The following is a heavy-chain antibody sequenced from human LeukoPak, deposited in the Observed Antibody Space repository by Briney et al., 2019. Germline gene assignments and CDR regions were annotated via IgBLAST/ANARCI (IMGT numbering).Heavy chain of an antibody. CDR2: MNPNSGNT. V-gene: IGHV1-8*01. CDR1: GYTFTSYD. CDR3: ARGVRHCSGGSCYVYYMDV. D-gene: IGHD2-15*01. Sequence: ASVKVSCKASGYTFTSYDISWVRQATGQGLEWMGWMNPNSGNTGYAQKFQGRVTMTRNTSISTAYMELSSLRSEDTAVYYCARGVRHCSGGSCYVYYMDVWGKGTTVTVSS. J-gene: IGHJ6*03.